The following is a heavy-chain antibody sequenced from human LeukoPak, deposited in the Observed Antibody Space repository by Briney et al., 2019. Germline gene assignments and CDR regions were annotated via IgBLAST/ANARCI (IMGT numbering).Heavy chain of an antibody. Sequence: GGSLRLSCAASGFTFDDYAMHWVRQAPGKGLEWVSGISWNSGSIGYADSVKGRFTISRDNAKNTLYLQMNSLRAEDTAVYYCAKDVLKSGTYADGFDIWGQGTLVTVSS. J-gene: IGHJ3*02. D-gene: IGHD1-26*01. CDR2: ISWNSGSI. V-gene: IGHV3-9*01. CDR3: AKDVLKSGTYADGFDI. CDR1: GFTFDDYA.